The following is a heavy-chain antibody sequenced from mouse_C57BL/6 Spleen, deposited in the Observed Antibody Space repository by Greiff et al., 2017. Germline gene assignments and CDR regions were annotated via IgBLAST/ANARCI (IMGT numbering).Heavy chain of an antibody. D-gene: IGHD1-1*01. Sequence: ESGPGLVKPSQSLSLTCSVTGYSITSGYYWNWIRQFPGNKLEWMGYISYDGSNNYNPSLKNRISITRATSKNHFFLKLNSVTTEDTATYYCAREGYYYGSSFDYWGQGTTLTVSS. CDR3: AREGYYYGSSFDY. CDR2: ISYDGSN. J-gene: IGHJ2*01. CDR1: GYSITSGYY. V-gene: IGHV3-6*01.